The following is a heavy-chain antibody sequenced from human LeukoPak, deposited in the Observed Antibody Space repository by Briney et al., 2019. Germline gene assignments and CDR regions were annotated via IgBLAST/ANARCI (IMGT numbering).Heavy chain of an antibody. CDR1: GFSFSTYA. CDR2: ISYDGNNK. CDR3: ARGHGLVAADC. D-gene: IGHD2-15*01. J-gene: IGHJ4*02. V-gene: IGHV3-30*09. Sequence: GGSLRLSCAASGFSFSTYAMHWVRQAPGKGLEWVAVISYDGNNKYYADSVKGRFAISRDNSKNTLYLLKNSLRAEDTAVYYCARGHGLVAADCWGQGTLVTVSS.